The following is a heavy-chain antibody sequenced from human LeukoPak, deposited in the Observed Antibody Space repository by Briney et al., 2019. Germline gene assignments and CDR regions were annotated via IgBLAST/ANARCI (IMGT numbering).Heavy chain of an antibody. CDR3: AKDLGDYYDSSGYYFDAFDI. J-gene: IGHJ3*02. CDR2: ISGSGGST. V-gene: IGHV3-23*01. Sequence: PGGSLRLSCAASGFRIDNYAMTWVRQAPGKGLEWVSAISGSGGSTYYADSVKGRFTISRDNSKNTLYLQMNSLRAEDTAVYYCAKDLGDYYDSSGYYFDAFDIWGQGTMVTVSS. D-gene: IGHD3-22*01. CDR1: GFRIDNYA.